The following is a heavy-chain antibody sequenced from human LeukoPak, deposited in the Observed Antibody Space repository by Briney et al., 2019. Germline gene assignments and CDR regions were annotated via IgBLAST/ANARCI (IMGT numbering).Heavy chain of an antibody. Sequence: PSETLSLTCAVYGGSFSGYYWSWIRQPPGKGLEWIGELNHSGSTNYNPSLKSRVTISVDTSKNQFSLKLSSVTAADTAVYYCARGLGATGPYDYWGQGTLVTVSS. D-gene: IGHD3-9*01. V-gene: IGHV4-34*01. CDR2: LNHSGST. CDR1: GGSFSGYY. CDR3: ARGLGATGPYDY. J-gene: IGHJ4*02.